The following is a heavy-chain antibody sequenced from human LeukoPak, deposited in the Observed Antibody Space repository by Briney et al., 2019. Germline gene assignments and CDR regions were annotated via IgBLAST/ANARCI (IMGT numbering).Heavy chain of an antibody. CDR3: ARDSSPVVAATRGDAFDI. J-gene: IGHJ3*02. V-gene: IGHV4-4*07. CDR1: GGSISSYY. CDR2: IYTSGST. Sequence: PSETLSLTCTVSGGSISSYYWSWIRQPAGKGLEWIGRIYTSGSTNYNPSLKSRVTMSVDTSKNQFSLKLSSVTAADTAVYYCARDSSPVVAATRGDAFDIWGQGTMVTVSS. D-gene: IGHD2-15*01.